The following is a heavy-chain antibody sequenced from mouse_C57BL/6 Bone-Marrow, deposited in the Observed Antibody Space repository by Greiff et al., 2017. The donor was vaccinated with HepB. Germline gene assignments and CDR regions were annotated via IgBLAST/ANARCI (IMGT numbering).Heavy chain of an antibody. V-gene: IGHV1-26*01. D-gene: IGHD1-1*01. CDR2: INPNNGGT. Sequence: EVQLQQSGPELVKPGASVKISCKASGYTFTDYYMNWVKQSHGKSLEWIGDINPNNGGTSYNQKFKGKATLTVDKSSSTAYMELRSLTSEDSAVYYCAWVITTVVALDYWGQGTTLTVSS. CDR1: GYTFTDYY. J-gene: IGHJ2*01. CDR3: AWVITTVVALDY.